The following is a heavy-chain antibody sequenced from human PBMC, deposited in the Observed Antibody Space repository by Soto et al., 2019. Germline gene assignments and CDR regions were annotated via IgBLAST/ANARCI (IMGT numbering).Heavy chain of an antibody. V-gene: IGHV3-33*01. CDR3: AREEHTVTGVFDY. J-gene: IGHJ4*02. CDR2: IWYDGSNK. Sequence: GGSLRLSCAASGFTFSSYGMHWVRQAPGKGLEWVAVIWYDGSNKYYADSVKGRFTISRDNSKNTLYLQMNSLRAEDTAVYYCAREEHTVTGVFDYWGQGTLVTVSS. CDR1: GFTFSSYG. D-gene: IGHD4-17*01.